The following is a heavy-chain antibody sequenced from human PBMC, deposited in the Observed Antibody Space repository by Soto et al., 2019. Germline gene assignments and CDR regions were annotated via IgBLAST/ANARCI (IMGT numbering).Heavy chain of an antibody. CDR3: ARGASGDYGYYFDS. J-gene: IGHJ4*02. CDR2: ISRGVTTI. Sequence: EVQLVESGGGLVQPGGSLRLSCAASGFAFGTYEMHWVRQAPGKGLEWISYISRGVTTIYYADSVKGRITISRDSAKNSLYLQMNSLIAEDTAVYYCARGASGDYGYYFDSWGQGTLVTVSS. CDR1: GFAFGTYE. V-gene: IGHV3-48*03. D-gene: IGHD4-17*01.